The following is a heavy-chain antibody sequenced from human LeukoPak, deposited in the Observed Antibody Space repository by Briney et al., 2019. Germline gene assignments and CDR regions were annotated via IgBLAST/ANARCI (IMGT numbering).Heavy chain of an antibody. D-gene: IGHD5-12*01. CDR3: ARLGGYSDMRDY. CDR1: GFTFSSYA. Sequence: PGGSLRLSCAASGFTFSSYAMSWVRQAPGKGLEWVSAISGSGGSTYYADSVKGRFTISRDNSKNTLYLQMNSMRAEDTAVYYCARLGGYSDMRDYWGQGTLVTVSS. J-gene: IGHJ4*02. CDR2: ISGSGGST. V-gene: IGHV3-23*01.